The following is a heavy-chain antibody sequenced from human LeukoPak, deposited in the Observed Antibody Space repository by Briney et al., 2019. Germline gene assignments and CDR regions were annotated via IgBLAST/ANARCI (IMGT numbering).Heavy chain of an antibody. CDR1: GFTFSSYW. D-gene: IGHD3-3*01. J-gene: IGHJ4*02. V-gene: IGHV3-7*01. CDR3: ARDRRFLEWPPTGY. Sequence: GSLRLSCAASGFTFSSYWMSWVRQAPGKGLEWVANIKQDGSEKYYVDSVKGRFTISRDNAKNSLHLQMNSLRAEDTAVYYCARDRRFLEWPPTGYWGQGTLVTVSS. CDR2: IKQDGSEK.